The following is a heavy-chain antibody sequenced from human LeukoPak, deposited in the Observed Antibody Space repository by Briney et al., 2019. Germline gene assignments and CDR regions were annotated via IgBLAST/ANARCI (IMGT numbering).Heavy chain of an antibody. Sequence: GGSLRLSCAASGFTFSSYWMSWVRQAPGKGLEWVSVIYSGGSTYYADSVKGRFTISRDNSKNTLYLQVNSLRAEDTAVYFCATGERMVRGDGVDYWGQGTLVTVSS. D-gene: IGHD3-10*01. V-gene: IGHV3-66*01. CDR1: GFTFSSYW. J-gene: IGHJ4*02. CDR3: ATGERMVRGDGVDY. CDR2: IYSGGST.